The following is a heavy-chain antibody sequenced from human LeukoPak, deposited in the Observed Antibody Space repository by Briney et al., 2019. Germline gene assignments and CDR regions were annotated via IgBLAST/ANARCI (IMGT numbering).Heavy chain of an antibody. CDR2: INHSGST. CDR1: GGSFSGYY. V-gene: IGHV4-34*01. CDR3: ASAGYSSSWYFDY. D-gene: IGHD6-13*01. J-gene: IGHJ4*02. Sequence: SETLSLTCAVYGGSFSGYYWSWIRRPPGRGLEWIGEINHSGSTNYNPSLKSRVTISVDTSKNQFSLKLSSVTAADTAVYYCASAGYSSSWYFDYWGQGTLVTVSS.